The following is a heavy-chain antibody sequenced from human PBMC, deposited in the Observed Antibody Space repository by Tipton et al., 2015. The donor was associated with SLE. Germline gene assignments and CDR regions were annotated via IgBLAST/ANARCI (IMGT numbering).Heavy chain of an antibody. Sequence: TLSLTCAVYGGSFSGYYWSWIRQPPGKGLEWIGEINHSGSTNYNPSLKSRVTISVDTSKNQFSLKLSSVTAADTAVYYCVRTGGAFDIWGQGTMVTVSS. V-gene: IGHV4-34*01. CDR3: VRTGGAFDI. CDR1: GGSFSGYY. CDR2: INHSGST. D-gene: IGHD1-26*01. J-gene: IGHJ3*02.